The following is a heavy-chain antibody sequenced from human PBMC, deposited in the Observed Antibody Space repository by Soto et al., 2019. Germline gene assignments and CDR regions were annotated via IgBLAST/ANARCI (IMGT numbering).Heavy chain of an antibody. CDR2: INHSGST. CDR3: ARVVYYYGSRRYYYYYYMDV. D-gene: IGHD3-10*01. V-gene: IGHV4-34*01. CDR1: GGSFSGYY. J-gene: IGHJ6*03. Sequence: SETLSLTCAVYGGSFSGYYWSWIRQPPGKGLEWIGEINHSGSTNYNPSLKSRVTISVDTSKNQFSLKLSSVTAADTAVYYCARVVYYYGSRRYYYYYYMDVWGKGTTVTVSS.